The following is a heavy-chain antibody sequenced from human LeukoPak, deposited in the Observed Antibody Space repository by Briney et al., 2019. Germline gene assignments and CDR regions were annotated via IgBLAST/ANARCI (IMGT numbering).Heavy chain of an antibody. CDR2: IYYSGST. V-gene: IGHV4-31*03. Sequence: SQTLSLTCTVSGGSISSGSYYWSWIRQHPGKGLEWIGYIYYSGSTYYNPSLKSRVTISVDTSKNQFSLKLSSVTAADTAVYYCTRARSSSYVDYWGQGTLVTVSS. CDR3: TRARSSSYVDY. D-gene: IGHD6-13*01. CDR1: GGSISSGSYY. J-gene: IGHJ4*02.